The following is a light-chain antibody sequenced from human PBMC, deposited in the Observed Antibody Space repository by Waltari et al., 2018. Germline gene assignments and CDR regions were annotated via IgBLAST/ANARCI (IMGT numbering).Light chain of an antibody. V-gene: IGLV1-40*01. CDR1: SSNIGTGYD. Sequence: QSVLTQPPSVSGAPGQRVTISCTGGSSNIGTGYDVHWYQQFPGTAPKLLIYANNNRPSGVPDRLAGSKSGTSASLAITGVQAEDEADYYCQSYDTRLSGWVFGGGTKLTVL. J-gene: IGLJ3*02. CDR2: ANN. CDR3: QSYDTRLSGWV.